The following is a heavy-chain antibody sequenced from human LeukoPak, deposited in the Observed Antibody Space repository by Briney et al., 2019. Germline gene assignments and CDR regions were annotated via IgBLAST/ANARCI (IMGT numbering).Heavy chain of an antibody. CDR1: GYTFTSYD. Sequence: WASVKVSCKASGYTFTSYDINWVRQATGQGLEWMGWMNPNSGNTGYAQKFQGRVTMTRNTSISTAYMELSSLRSDDTAVYYCARVVLGSLMTDNWFDPWGQGTLVTVSS. D-gene: IGHD3-16*01. J-gene: IGHJ5*02. CDR3: ARVVLGSLMTDNWFDP. CDR2: MNPNSGNT. V-gene: IGHV1-8*01.